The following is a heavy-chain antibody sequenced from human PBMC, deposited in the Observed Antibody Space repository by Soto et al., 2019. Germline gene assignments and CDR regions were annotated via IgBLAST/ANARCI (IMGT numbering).Heavy chain of an antibody. CDR1: GGSISGYY. Sequence: SETLSLTCTVSGGSISGYYWSWIRQPPGKGLEWIGNVYYSGGAKYNPSVKRRGSISVDTSKNQFSLNLSSVTAADTAVYYCTRDGDGRMTTNPYYYYGRDVWGPGITVTVSS. CDR3: TRDGDGRMTTNPYYYYGRDV. D-gene: IGHD2-21*02. V-gene: IGHV4-59*01. CDR2: VYYSGGA. J-gene: IGHJ6*02.